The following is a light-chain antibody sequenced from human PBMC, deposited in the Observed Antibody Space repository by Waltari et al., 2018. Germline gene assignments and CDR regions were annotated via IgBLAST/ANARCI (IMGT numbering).Light chain of an antibody. J-gene: IGKJ1*01. Sequence: ENVLTPSPGTLSLSPGDRATLPCRASQSVSSSQLAWYQQKPGQAPRLLIYGATSRATGIPDRFSGSGSGTDFTLTISRLEPEDFAVYYCQQYGRSPGTFGQGTKVEIK. V-gene: IGKV3-20*01. CDR3: QQYGRSPGT. CDR2: GAT. CDR1: QSVSSSQ.